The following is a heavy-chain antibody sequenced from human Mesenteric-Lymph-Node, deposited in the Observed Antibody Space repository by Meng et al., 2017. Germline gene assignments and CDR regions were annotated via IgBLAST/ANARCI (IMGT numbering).Heavy chain of an antibody. J-gene: IGHJ4*02. D-gene: IGHD5-12*01. CDR1: GFTFSLYW. CDR3: ARAFRDSSGYDGGYFDY. V-gene: IGHV3-74*01. Sequence: GGSLRLSCAASGFTFSLYWMHWVRQVPGKGLVWVSRVNTDVSSTTYADSVKGRFTISRDNAKNTLYLQMNSLRAEDTAVYYCARAFRDSSGYDGGYFDYWGQGTLVTVSS. CDR2: VNTDVSST.